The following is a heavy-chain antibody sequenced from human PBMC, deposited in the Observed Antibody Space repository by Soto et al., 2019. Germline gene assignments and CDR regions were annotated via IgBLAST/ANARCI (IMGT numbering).Heavy chain of an antibody. Sequence: GGSLRLSCAASGFIFSDYGMHWVRQAPGKGPEWVAVISYDGSNKYYANSVKGRFTISRDNSKNTLYLQMNSLRAEDTAVYYCAKSLSGGTLRGAFDIWGQGTMVTVSS. J-gene: IGHJ3*02. V-gene: IGHV3-30*18. CDR3: AKSLSGGTLRGAFDI. CDR1: GFIFSDYG. D-gene: IGHD1-26*01. CDR2: ISYDGSNK.